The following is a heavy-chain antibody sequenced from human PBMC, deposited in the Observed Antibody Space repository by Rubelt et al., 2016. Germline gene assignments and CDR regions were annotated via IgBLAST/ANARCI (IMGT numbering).Heavy chain of an antibody. CDR1: GFTFDDFT. D-gene: IGHD1-26*01. CDR2: ISYDGSNK. CDR3: ARDPGSGSFYGGGLDY. J-gene: IGHJ4*02. Sequence: VQLVESGGGVVQPGGSLRLSCAASGFTFDDFTMHWVRQAPGTGLEWVAVISYDGSNKYYADSVKGRFTISRDNSKTTLYLHMNSLRAEDTAVYYCARDPGSGSFYGGGLDYWGQGTLVTVSS. V-gene: IGHV3-30*04.